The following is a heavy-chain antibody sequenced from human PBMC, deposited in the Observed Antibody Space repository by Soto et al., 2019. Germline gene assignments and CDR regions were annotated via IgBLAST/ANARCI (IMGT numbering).Heavy chain of an antibody. CDR2: INPSGGST. CDR1: GYTFTSYY. J-gene: IGHJ6*02. V-gene: IGHV1-46*01. D-gene: IGHD2-2*02. CDR3: ARDLSSGIVVVPAAIAYYYDGMGV. Sequence: GASVKVACKASGYTFTSYYMHWVRQAPGQGLEWMGIINPSGGSTSYAQKFQGRVTMTRDTSTSTVYMELSSLRSEDTAVYYCARDLSSGIVVVPAAIAYYYDGMGVWGQGSTVTVSS.